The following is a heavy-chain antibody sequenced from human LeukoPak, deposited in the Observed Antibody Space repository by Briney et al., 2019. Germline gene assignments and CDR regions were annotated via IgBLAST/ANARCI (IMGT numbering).Heavy chain of an antibody. D-gene: IGHD3-10*01. CDR1: GGSIGSFY. J-gene: IGHJ4*02. V-gene: IGHV4-59*01. Sequence: SETLSLTCTVSGGSIGSFYWTWIRQPPGMGLEWIGYIYYSGSTNYNPSLKSRVTISVDTSKNQFPLKLSSVTAADTAVYYCARASVLLSADYWGQGTLVTVSS. CDR2: IYYSGST. CDR3: ARASVLLSADY.